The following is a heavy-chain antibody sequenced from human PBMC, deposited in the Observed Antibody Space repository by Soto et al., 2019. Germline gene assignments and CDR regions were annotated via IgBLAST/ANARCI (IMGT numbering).Heavy chain of an antibody. J-gene: IGHJ6*02. CDR2: INHSGST. CDR1: GGSFSGYY. CDR3: ARLQQLVLFYYYYGMDV. V-gene: IGHV4-34*01. D-gene: IGHD6-13*01. Sequence: SETLSLTCAVYGGSFSGYYWSWIRQPPGKGLEWIGEINHSGSTNYNPSLKSRVTISVDTSKNQFSLKLSSVTAADTAVYCCARLQQLVLFYYYYGMDVWGQGTTVTVSS.